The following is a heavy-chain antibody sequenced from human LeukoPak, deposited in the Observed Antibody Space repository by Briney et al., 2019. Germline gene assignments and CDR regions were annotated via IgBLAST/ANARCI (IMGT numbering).Heavy chain of an antibody. J-gene: IGHJ4*02. D-gene: IGHD3-3*01. CDR3: AREFDFWSGPLDY. CDR2: ISSSGSTI. CDR1: GFTFSSYA. Sequence: PGGSLRLSCAASGFTFSSYAMSWIRQAPGKGLEWVSYISSSGSTIYYADSVKGRFTISRDNAKNSLYLQMNSLRAEDTAVYYCAREFDFWSGPLDYWGQGTLVTVSS. V-gene: IGHV3-11*01.